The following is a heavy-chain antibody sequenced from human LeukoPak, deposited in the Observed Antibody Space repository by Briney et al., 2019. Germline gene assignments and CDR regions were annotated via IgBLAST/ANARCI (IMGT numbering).Heavy chain of an antibody. CDR3: PSLYCTHTTCYYFDY. CDR1: GFIFENYW. J-gene: IGHJ4*02. D-gene: IGHD2-2*01. V-gene: IGHV3-7*01. CDR2: IEQDGSEK. Sequence: GGSLRLSCAASGFIFENYWMNWVRQAPGKGLEWVANIEQDGSEKYYVDSVKGRFTISRDNARNSLYLQMNSLRAEDTAVYYCPSLYCTHTTCYYFDYWGQGTLVSVSS.